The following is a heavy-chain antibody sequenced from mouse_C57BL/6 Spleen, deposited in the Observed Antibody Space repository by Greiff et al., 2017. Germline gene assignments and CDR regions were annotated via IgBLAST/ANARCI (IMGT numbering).Heavy chain of an antibody. CDR1: GFTFSSYA. V-gene: IGHV5-9-1*02. CDR3: TRDSSGYDYAMDY. Sequence: EVKLVESGEGLVKPGGSLKLSCAASGFTFSSYAMSWVRQTPEKRLEWVAYISSGGDYIYYADTVKGRFTISRDNARNTLYLQMSSLKYEDTAMYYCTRDSSGYDYAMDYWGQGTSVTVAS. J-gene: IGHJ4*01. CDR2: ISSGGDYI. D-gene: IGHD3-2*02.